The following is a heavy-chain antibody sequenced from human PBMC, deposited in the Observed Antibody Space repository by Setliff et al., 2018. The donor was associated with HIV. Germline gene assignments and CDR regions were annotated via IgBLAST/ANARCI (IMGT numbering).Heavy chain of an antibody. V-gene: IGHV4-4*02. Sequence: SETLSLTCAVSGGSTSSNWWSWVRQSPGKGLEWIGEIYHSGSTHYNPSLQSRVTISVDKSKSQFSLKLNSVTAADTAVYYCARHRDPPGSSWIYYYSYMDVWGKGTTVTVSS. J-gene: IGHJ6*03. CDR2: IYHSGST. CDR1: GGSTSSNW. D-gene: IGHD6-13*01. CDR3: ARHRDPPGSSWIYYYSYMDV.